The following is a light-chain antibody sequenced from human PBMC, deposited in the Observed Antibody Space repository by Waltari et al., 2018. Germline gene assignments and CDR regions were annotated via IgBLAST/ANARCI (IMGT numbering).Light chain of an antibody. CDR2: AAT. J-gene: IGKJ4*01. CDR1: QPIDKY. CDR3: QQSFTTPALS. V-gene: IGKV1-39*01. Sequence: DIQMTQSPSSLSASAGDTVTLTCRASQPIDKYLNWDQHKPRRAPTLLIYAATRLQNGIPSRFRGRGSGTEFTLTITGLLPEDSATYYCQQSFTTPALSFGAGTKVEIK.